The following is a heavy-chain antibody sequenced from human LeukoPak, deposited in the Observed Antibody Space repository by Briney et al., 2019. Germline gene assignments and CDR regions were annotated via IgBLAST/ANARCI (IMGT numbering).Heavy chain of an antibody. D-gene: IGHD3-10*01. CDR3: AKDQDPHSYGSGSYAPFDY. J-gene: IGHJ4*02. Sequence: GGSLRLSCTTSKFTFNSYGMTWVRQAPGKGLEWVSSISGSGGSTQYAASVQGRFTISRDNSKNTLYLQMNSLRAEDTAVYYCAKDQDPHSYGSGSYAPFDYWGQGTLVTVFS. CDR2: ISGSGGST. V-gene: IGHV3-23*01. CDR1: KFTFNSYG.